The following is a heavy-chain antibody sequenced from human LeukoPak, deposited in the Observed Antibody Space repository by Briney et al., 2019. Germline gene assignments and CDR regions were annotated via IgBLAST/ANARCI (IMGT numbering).Heavy chain of an antibody. V-gene: IGHV3-21*01. J-gene: IGHJ4*02. Sequence: PGGSLRLSCAASGFTFSSSAMNWVRQAPGKGLEWVSSINQGASHIYYADSVKGRFTISRENAKNSLYLQMNSLRAGDTAVYYCARGGYYDILTGYYNPPDYWGQGTLVTVSS. CDR1: GFTFSSSA. CDR2: INQGASHI. D-gene: IGHD3-9*01. CDR3: ARGGYYDILTGYYNPPDY.